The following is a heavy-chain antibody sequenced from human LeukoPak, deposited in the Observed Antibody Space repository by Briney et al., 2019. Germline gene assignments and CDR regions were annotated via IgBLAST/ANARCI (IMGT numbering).Heavy chain of an antibody. D-gene: IGHD4-23*01. V-gene: IGHV3-48*04. CDR1: GFTFSSYS. CDR3: ARDRARSDYGGNSDAFDI. Sequence: GGSLRLSCAASGFTFSSYSMNWVRQAPGKGLEWVSYISSSSSTIYYADSVKGRFTISRDNAKNSLYLQMNSLRAEDTAVYYCARDRARSDYGGNSDAFDIWGQGTMVTVSS. CDR2: ISSSSSTI. J-gene: IGHJ3*02.